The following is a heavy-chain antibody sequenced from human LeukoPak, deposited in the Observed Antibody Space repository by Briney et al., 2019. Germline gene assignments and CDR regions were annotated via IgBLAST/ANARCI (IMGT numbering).Heavy chain of an antibody. CDR3: TTTPTLTGSWGDY. J-gene: IGHJ4*02. D-gene: IGHD3-9*01. Sequence: GGSLRLSCAASGFTFSNAWMSWVRQAPGKGLEWVGRIKSKTDGGTTDYAAPMKGRFTISRDDSKNTLYLQMNSLKTEDTAVYYCTTTPTLTGSWGDYWGQGTLVTVSS. V-gene: IGHV3-15*01. CDR1: GFTFSNAW. CDR2: IKSKTDGGTT.